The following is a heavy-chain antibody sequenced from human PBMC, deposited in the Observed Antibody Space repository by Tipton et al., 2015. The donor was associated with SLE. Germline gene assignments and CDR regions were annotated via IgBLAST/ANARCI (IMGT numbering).Heavy chain of an antibody. D-gene: IGHD5-12*01. V-gene: IGHV4-4*07. J-gene: IGHJ6*04. CDR1: GGSISSYY. CDR2: IYTSGST. Sequence: LRLSCTVSGGSISSYYWSWIRQPAGKGLEWIGRIYTSGSTNYNPSLKSRVTMSVDTSKNQFSLKLSSVTAADTAVYYCAREDEGYDTYYYDYGMDVWGKGTTVTVSS. CDR3: AREDEGYDTYYYDYGMDV.